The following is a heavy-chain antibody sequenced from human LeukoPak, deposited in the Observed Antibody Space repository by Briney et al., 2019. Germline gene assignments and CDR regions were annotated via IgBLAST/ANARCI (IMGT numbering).Heavy chain of an antibody. Sequence: GGSLRLSCAASGFTFSSYGMSWVRQAPGKGLKWVSAISGSGGSTYYADSVKGRFTISRDNSKNTLYLQMNSLRAEDTAVYYCARDYSTVTTFFDYWGQGTLVTVSS. V-gene: IGHV3-23*01. D-gene: IGHD4-17*01. CDR3: ARDYSTVTTFFDY. CDR2: ISGSGGST. CDR1: GFTFSSYG. J-gene: IGHJ4*02.